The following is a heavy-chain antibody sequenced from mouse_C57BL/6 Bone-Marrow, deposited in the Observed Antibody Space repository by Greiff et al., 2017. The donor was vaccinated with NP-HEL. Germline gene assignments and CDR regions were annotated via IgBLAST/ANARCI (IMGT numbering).Heavy chain of an antibody. J-gene: IGHJ2*01. V-gene: IGHV7-3*01. CDR1: GFTFTDYY. CDR2: IRNKANGYTT. CDR3: ARYTVYFDY. Sequence: EVQLVESGGGLVQPGGSLSLSCAASGFTFTDYYMSWVRQPPGKALEWLGFIRNKANGYTTEYSASVKGRFTISRDNSQSILYLQMNALRAEDSATYYCARYTVYFDYWGQGTTLTVS.